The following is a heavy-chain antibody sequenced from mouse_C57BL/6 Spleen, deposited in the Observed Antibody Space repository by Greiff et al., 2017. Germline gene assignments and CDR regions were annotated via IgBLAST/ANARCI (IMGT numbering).Heavy chain of an antibody. D-gene: IGHD2-3*01. J-gene: IGHJ3*01. V-gene: IGHV2-2*01. Sequence: QVQLKQSGPGLVQPSQSLSITCTVSGFSLTSYGVHWVRQSPGKGLEWLGVIWSGGSTDYNAAFISRLSISKDNSKSQVFFKMNSLQADDTAIYYCARNGAGYSFAYWGQGTLVTVSA. CDR1: GFSLTSYG. CDR3: ARNGAGYSFAY. CDR2: IWSGGST.